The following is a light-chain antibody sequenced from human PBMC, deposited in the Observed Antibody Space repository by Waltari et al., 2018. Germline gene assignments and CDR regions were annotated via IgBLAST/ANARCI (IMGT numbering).Light chain of an antibody. J-gene: IGKJ4*01. CDR3: QQYYNTPLT. CDR1: ESVLYSSNNKNH. CDR2: WAS. V-gene: IGKV4-1*01. Sequence: DIVMTPSPESLAVSLGESATISCKTSESVLYSSNNKNHLAWYQQKPGQPPRLLLYWASTRESGVPDRFIGSGSETDFTLTVTSLQAEDVAVCYCQQYYNTPLTFGGGTKVEVK.